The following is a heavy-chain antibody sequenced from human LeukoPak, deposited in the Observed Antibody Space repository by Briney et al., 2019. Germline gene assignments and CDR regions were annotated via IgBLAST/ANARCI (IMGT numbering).Heavy chain of an antibody. CDR2: INPSGGST. J-gene: IGHJ6*03. CDR3: ARDPPGRNYMDV. V-gene: IGHV1-46*01. CDR1: GYTFTSYY. Sequence: ASVKVSCKASGYTFTSYYMHWVRQAPGQGLEWMGIINPSGGSTSYAQKFQGRVTMTRDMSTSTVYMELSSLRSEDTAVYYCARDPPGRNYMDVWGKGTTVTVSS.